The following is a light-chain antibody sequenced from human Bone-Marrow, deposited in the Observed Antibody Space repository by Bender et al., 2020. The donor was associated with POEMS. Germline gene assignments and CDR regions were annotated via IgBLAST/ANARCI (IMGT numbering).Light chain of an antibody. CDR3: QSFDYGLSVYV. J-gene: IGLJ1*01. V-gene: IGLV1-40*01. CDR2: ANT. CDR1: KSNIGAGYD. Sequence: QSVVTQPPSLSEAPRQRVTISCSGIKSNIGAGYDVNWYQHLPGTAPKLPIHANTNRPSGVPDRFSGSQSCSSASLAITGLQPEDEADYYCQSFDYGLSVYVFGPGTTVTVL.